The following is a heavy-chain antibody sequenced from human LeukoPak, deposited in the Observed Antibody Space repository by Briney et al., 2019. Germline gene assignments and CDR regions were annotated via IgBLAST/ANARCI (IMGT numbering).Heavy chain of an antibody. V-gene: IGHV4-59*01. CDR3: ARHGTSGTNLNWFDP. CDR2: IYYSGST. D-gene: IGHD1-1*01. J-gene: IGHJ5*02. CDR1: GGSISSFY. Sequence: PSETLSLTCTVSGGSISSFYWSWIRQPPGKGLGWIGYIYYSGSTNYNPSLKSRVTISVGTSKNQFSLKLSSVTAADTAVYYCARHGTSGTNLNWFDPWGQGTLVTVSS.